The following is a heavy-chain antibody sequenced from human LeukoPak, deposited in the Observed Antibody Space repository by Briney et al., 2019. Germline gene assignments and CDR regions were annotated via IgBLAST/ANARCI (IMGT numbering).Heavy chain of an antibody. CDR2: IYASGST. J-gene: IGHJ4*02. D-gene: IGHD2-15*01. V-gene: IGHV4-61*02. CDR1: GGSISGGSYY. Sequence: SETLSLTCTVSGGSISGGSYYWSWIRQPAGKGLEWIGRIYASGSTNYNPSLNNRLTISLDTSKNQFSLKLSSVTAADTAVYCCARDFRGRYCSGGSCYSEADYWGQGTLVTVSS. CDR3: ARDFRGRYCSGGSCYSEADY.